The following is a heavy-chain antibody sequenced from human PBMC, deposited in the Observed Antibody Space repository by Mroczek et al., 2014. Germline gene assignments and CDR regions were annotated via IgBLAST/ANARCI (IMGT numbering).Heavy chain of an antibody. CDR3: ARGGPEWEPRNHNDY. CDR2: ISSSSSYI. Sequence: VQLVESGGGLVKPGGSLRLSCAASGFTFSTYSMNWVRQAPGKGLEWVSSISSSSSYIYYADSVKGRFTISRDNAKNSLYLQMNSLRAEDTAVYYCARGGPEWEPRNHNDYWGQGTLVTVSS. J-gene: IGHJ4*02. V-gene: IGHV3-21*01. CDR1: GFTFSTYS. D-gene: IGHD1-26*01.